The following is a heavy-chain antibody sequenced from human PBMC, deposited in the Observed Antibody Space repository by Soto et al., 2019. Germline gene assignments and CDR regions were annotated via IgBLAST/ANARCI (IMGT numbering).Heavy chain of an antibody. CDR1: GFTFGGYA. CDR2: IRSKAYGETT. J-gene: IGHJ6*02. D-gene: IGHD2-2*01. Sequence: GGSLRLSCTGSGFTFGGYAMSWSRQAPGKGLEWVGVIRSKAYGETTDYAASVKGRFTILRDDSKSIAYLQMNSLQSEDTGVYYCTRYTYTSRYSYYGMDVWGHGTTVTVSS. V-gene: IGHV3-49*03. CDR3: TRYTYTSRYSYYGMDV.